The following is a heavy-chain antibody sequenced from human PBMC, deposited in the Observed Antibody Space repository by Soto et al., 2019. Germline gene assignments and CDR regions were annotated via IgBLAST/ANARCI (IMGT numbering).Heavy chain of an antibody. D-gene: IGHD2-15*01. V-gene: IGHV1-69*05. J-gene: IGHJ4*02. CDR1: GGTFSSYA. Sequence: ASVKVSCKASGGTFSSYAISWVQQAPRQGLEWMGGIIPIFGTANYAQKFQGRVTITTDTSTSTAYMELSSLRAEDTAVYYCARDVLNAGGSGDYWGQGTLVTVSS. CDR3: ARDVLNAGGSGDY. CDR2: IIPIFGTA.